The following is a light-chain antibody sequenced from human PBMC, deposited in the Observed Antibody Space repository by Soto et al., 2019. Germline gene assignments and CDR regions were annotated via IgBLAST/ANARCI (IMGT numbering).Light chain of an antibody. CDR3: QQYNSYSSWT. CDR1: RGISSS. V-gene: IGKV1-5*01. Sequence: PMTQSPSSLASCVGDRGNGPCPASRGISSSLAWYQQKPGKAPKLLIYDASSLQSGVPSRFSGSGSGTEFTLTISSLQTDDFATYYCQQYNSYSSWTFGQGTKVDIK. J-gene: IGKJ1*01. CDR2: DAS.